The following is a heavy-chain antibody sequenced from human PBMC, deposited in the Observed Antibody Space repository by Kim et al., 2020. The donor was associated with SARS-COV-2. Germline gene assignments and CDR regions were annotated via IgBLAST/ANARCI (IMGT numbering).Heavy chain of an antibody. Sequence: SLKSRVTISVDKSKNQFSLKLSSVTAADTAVYYCARDRGRVVVVTDAFDIWGQGTMVTVSS. D-gene: IGHD3-22*01. V-gene: IGHV4-4*02. CDR3: ARDRGRVVVVTDAFDI. J-gene: IGHJ3*02.